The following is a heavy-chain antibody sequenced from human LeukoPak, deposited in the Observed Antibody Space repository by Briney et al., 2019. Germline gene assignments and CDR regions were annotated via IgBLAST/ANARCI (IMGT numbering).Heavy chain of an antibody. CDR2: IIPIFGTA. V-gene: IGHV1-69*13. CDR1: GGTFSSYA. D-gene: IGHD3-9*01. J-gene: IGHJ5*02. CDR3: ARELRYFDWLAWLDP. Sequence: GASVKVSCKASGGTFSSYAISWVRQAPGQGLEWMGGIIPIFGTANYAQKFQGRVTITADESTSTAYMELSSLRSEDTAVYYCARELRYFDWLAWLDPWGQGTLVTVSS.